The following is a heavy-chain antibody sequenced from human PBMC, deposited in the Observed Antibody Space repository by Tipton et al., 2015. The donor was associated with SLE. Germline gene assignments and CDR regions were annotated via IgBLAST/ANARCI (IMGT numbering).Heavy chain of an antibody. CDR1: GFSVSDNY. D-gene: IGHD5-12*01. Sequence: SLRLSCAASGFSVSDNYMSWVRQAPGKGLEWVSVIFSGGSTFYADSVKGRFTLSRDHSRNTLYLQMNSLRPEDTAVYYRARDRDGFSGYEYYWGQGTLVTVSS. CDR3: ARDRDGFSGYEYY. V-gene: IGHV3-53*05. CDR2: IFSGGST. J-gene: IGHJ4*02.